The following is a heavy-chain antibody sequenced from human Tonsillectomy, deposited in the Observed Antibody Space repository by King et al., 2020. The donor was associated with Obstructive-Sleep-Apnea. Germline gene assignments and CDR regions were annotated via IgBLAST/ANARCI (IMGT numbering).Heavy chain of an antibody. CDR2: VYYSGIT. D-gene: IGHD2-15*01. V-gene: IGHV4-31*03. CDR3: ARGQDTAVSDH. J-gene: IGHJ4*02. CDR1: GGSISSDYS. Sequence: QLQESGPGLVKPSQTLSLTCTVSGGSISSDYSWSWLRQHPGKGLEWIGYVYYSGITYYNPSLKSRVTISVDTSKNQFSLKLSSVSDADTAVYYCARGQDTAVSDHWGQGTLVTVSS.